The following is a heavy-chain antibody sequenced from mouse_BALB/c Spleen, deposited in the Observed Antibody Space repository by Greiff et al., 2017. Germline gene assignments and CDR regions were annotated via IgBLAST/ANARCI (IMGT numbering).Heavy chain of an antibody. CDR1: GFSLTSYD. CDR3: VRKGYYAMDY. J-gene: IGHJ4*01. V-gene: IGHV2-9-2*01. CDR2: IWTGGGT. Sequence: VQVVESGPGLVAPSQSLSITCTVSGFSLTSYDISWIRQPPGKGLEWLGVIWTGGGTNYNSAFMSRLSISKDNSKSQVFLKMNSLQTDDTAIYYCVRKGYYAMDYWGQGTSVTVSS.